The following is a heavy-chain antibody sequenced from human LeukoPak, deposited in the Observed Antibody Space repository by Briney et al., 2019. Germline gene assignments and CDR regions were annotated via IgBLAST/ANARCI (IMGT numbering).Heavy chain of an antibody. D-gene: IGHD3-3*01. Sequence: GGSLRLSCAASGFTFSSYGMSWVRQAPGKGLEWVSAISGSGGSMFYADSVKGRFSISRDNSKNTLYLQMNSLRAEDTAVYYCARAGKLRFLERRNNYFDYWGQGTLVTVSS. CDR2: ISGSGGSM. CDR3: ARAGKLRFLERRNNYFDY. CDR1: GFTFSSYG. J-gene: IGHJ4*02. V-gene: IGHV3-23*01.